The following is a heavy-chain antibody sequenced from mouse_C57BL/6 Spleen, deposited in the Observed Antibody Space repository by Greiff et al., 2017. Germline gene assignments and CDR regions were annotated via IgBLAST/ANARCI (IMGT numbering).Heavy chain of an antibody. CDR3: TRGNYGSSYVGDY. V-gene: IGHV5-9-1*02. J-gene: IGHJ2*01. CDR2: ISSGGDYI. Sequence: EVKLMESGEGLVKPGGSLKLSCAASGFTFSSYAMSWVRQTPEKRLEWVAYISSGGDYIYYADTVKGRFTISRDNARNTLYLQMSSLKSEDTAMYYCTRGNYGSSYVGDYWGQGTTLTVSS. CDR1: GFTFSSYA. D-gene: IGHD1-1*01.